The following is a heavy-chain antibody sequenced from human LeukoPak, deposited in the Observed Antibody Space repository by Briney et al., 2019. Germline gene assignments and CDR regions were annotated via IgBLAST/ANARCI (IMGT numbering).Heavy chain of an antibody. CDR2: ISSSSSYI. V-gene: IGHV3-21*01. D-gene: IGHD1-26*01. CDR3: ARDPSAVGAIRVA. Sequence: GSLRLSCAASGFTFSSYSMNWVRQAPGKGLEWVSSISSSSSYIYYADSVKGRFTISRDNAKNSLYLRMNSLRAEDTAVYYCARDPSAVGAIRVAWGQGTLVTVSS. CDR1: GFTFSSYS. J-gene: IGHJ4*02.